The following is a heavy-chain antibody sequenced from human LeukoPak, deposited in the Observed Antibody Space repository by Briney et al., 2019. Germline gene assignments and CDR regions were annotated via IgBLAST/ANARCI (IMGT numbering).Heavy chain of an antibody. CDR3: ARDGRGPTVDTAILIDY. Sequence: ASVKVSCKASGYTFTSYYMHWVRQAPGQGLEWMGIINPSGGSTSYAQKFQGRVTMTRDTSTSTVYMELGSLRSEDTAVYYCARDGRGPTVDTAILIDYWGQGTLVTVSS. CDR1: GYTFTSYY. CDR2: INPSGGST. J-gene: IGHJ4*02. V-gene: IGHV1-46*01. D-gene: IGHD5-18*01.